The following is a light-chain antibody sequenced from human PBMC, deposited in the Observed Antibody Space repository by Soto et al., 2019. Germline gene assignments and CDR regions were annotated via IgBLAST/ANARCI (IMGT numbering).Light chain of an antibody. CDR2: EVS. J-gene: IGLJ1*01. CDR1: SSDIGGYNY. Sequence: SALPQPPSASGSPGQSVTISCTGTSSDIGGYNYVSWYQQHPGKAPKLMIYEVSKRPSGVPNRFSGSKSGNTASLTISGLQAEDEADYYCSSYTSSSTSYVFGTGTKVTVL. V-gene: IGLV2-8*01. CDR3: SSYTSSSTSYV.